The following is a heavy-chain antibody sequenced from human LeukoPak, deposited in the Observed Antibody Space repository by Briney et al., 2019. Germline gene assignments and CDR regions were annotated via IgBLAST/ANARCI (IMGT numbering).Heavy chain of an antibody. J-gene: IGHJ4*02. Sequence: GGSLRLSCAASGFTFSSYSMNWVRQAPGKGLEWVSSISSSSSYIYYADSVKGRFTISRDNSKNTLYLQMNSLRAEDTAVYYCAKEGDDSSGYYYVKEYYFDYWGQGTLVTVSS. CDR2: ISSSSSYI. D-gene: IGHD3-22*01. CDR1: GFTFSSYS. V-gene: IGHV3-21*04. CDR3: AKEGDDSSGYYYVKEYYFDY.